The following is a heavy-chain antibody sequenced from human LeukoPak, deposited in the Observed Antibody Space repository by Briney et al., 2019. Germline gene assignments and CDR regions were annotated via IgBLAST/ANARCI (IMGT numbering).Heavy chain of an antibody. V-gene: IGHV4-61*01. CDR2: IFDSGST. CDR1: GGSISSGSYY. CDR3: ARYSSGWPIYFDY. Sequence: SETLSLTCTVSGGSISSGSYYWSWIRHHPGKGLEWIGYIFDSGSTNYSPSLKSRVTISVNTSKSQFSLKMSSVTAADTAVYYCARYSSGWPIYFDYWGQGTLVTVSS. D-gene: IGHD6-19*01. J-gene: IGHJ4*02.